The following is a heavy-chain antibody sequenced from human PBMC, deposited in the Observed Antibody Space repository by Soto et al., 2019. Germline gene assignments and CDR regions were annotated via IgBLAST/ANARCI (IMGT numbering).Heavy chain of an antibody. CDR1: GFTFSSYW. J-gene: IGHJ4*02. CDR2: IKQDGSEK. CDR3: AKIHYYDSSGPDKTFDY. V-gene: IGHV3-7*02. Sequence: PGGSLRLSCAASGFTFSSYWMSWVRQAPGKGLEWVANIKQDGSEKYYVDSVKGRFTISRDNAKNSLYLQMNSLRAEDTAVYYCAKIHYYDSSGPDKTFDYWGQGTLVTVSS. D-gene: IGHD3-22*01.